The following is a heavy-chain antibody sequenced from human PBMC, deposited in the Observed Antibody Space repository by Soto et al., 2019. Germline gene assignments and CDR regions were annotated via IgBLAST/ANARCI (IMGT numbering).Heavy chain of an antibody. CDR2: IYYSGST. J-gene: IGHJ3*02. D-gene: IGHD3-10*01. CDR3: ARADSGDAFDI. Sequence: QVQLQESGPGLVKPSQTLSLTCTVSGGSISSGGYYWSWIRQHPGKGLEWIGYIYYSGSTYYNPSLNSQGIISVDRSKNQFSLKLSSVTAADTAVYYCARADSGDAFDIWGQGTMVTVSS. V-gene: IGHV4-31*01. CDR1: GGSISSGGYY.